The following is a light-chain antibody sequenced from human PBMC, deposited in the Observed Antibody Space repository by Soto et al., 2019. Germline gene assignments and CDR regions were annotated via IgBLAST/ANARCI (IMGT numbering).Light chain of an antibody. CDR1: SSDVAIYNY. Sequence: QSALTHPRSVSGSPGQSVTISCTGTSSDVAIYNYISWYQQHPGEAPKLMIHDVSERPSGVPDRFSGSKSGNTASLTISGLQAEDEADYYCCSYAGSYTFARNVFGTGTKVTV. V-gene: IGLV2-11*01. CDR2: DVS. CDR3: CSYAGSYTFARNV. J-gene: IGLJ1*01.